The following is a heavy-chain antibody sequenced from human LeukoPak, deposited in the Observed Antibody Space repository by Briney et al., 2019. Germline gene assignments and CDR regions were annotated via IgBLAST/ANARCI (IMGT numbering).Heavy chain of an antibody. D-gene: IGHD3-3*01. Sequence: PSETLSLTCTVSGGSISSSTYYWGWIRQPPGKGLEWIGSISYSGSTYYNPSLKSRVTIFADTSKNLFSLKLSSVTAADTAVYYCARGIERLTIFGVVYYYYYYMDVWGKGTTVTVSS. CDR3: ARGIERLTIFGVVYYYYYYMDV. J-gene: IGHJ6*03. CDR2: ISYSGST. CDR1: GGSISSSTYY. V-gene: IGHV4-39*07.